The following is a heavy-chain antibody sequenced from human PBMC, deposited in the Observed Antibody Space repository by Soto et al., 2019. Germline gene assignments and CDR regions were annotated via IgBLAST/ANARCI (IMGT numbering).Heavy chain of an antibody. CDR3: AREIVHYDKTFDY. V-gene: IGHV3-30-3*01. Sequence: GGSLRLSCAASGFTFSSYAMHWVRQAPGKGLEWVAVISYDGSNKYYADSVKGRFTISRDNSKNTLYLQMNSLRAEDTAVYYCAREIVHYDKTFDYWGQGTLVTVSS. CDR2: ISYDGSNK. D-gene: IGHD3-9*01. J-gene: IGHJ4*02. CDR1: GFTFSSYA.